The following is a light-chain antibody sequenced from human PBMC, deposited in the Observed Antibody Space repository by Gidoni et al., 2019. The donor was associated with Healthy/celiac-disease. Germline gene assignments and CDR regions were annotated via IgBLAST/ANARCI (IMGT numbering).Light chain of an antibody. CDR1: QSISSW. CDR3: QQYNSYSWT. Sequence: DIQMTQSPSTLSASVGDRVTITCRASQSISSWLAWYQQKPGKAPKLLIYDASSLESGVPSRCSGSGSGTEFTLTISSLQPDDFATYYCQQYNSYSWTFXQXTKVEIK. CDR2: DAS. J-gene: IGKJ1*01. V-gene: IGKV1-5*01.